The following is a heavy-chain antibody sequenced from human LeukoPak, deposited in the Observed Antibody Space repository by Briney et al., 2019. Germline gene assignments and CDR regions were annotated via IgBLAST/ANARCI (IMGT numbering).Heavy chain of an antibody. V-gene: IGHV4-34*01. CDR1: GGSISSYY. Sequence: SETLSLTCTVSGGSISSYYWSWIRQPPGKGLEWIGEINHSGSTNYNPSLKSRVTISVDTSKNQFSLKLSSVTAADTAVYYCASGGNIVVVPAAIKDKYYFDYWGQGTLVTVSS. CDR2: INHSGST. J-gene: IGHJ4*02. D-gene: IGHD2-2*02. CDR3: ASGGNIVVVPAAIKDKYYFDY.